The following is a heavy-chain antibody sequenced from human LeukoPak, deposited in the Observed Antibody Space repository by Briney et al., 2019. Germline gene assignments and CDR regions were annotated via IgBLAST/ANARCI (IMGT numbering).Heavy chain of an antibody. CDR2: INPNSGGT. CDR1: GYTFTGYY. V-gene: IGHV1-2*02. Sequence: GSVKVSCKASGYTFTGYYMHWVRQAPGQGLEWIGWINPNSGGTNYAQKFQGRVTMTRDTSISTAYMELSRLRSDDTAVYYCARSYDFWSGYYSFWGQGTLVTVSS. J-gene: IGHJ4*02. D-gene: IGHD3-3*01. CDR3: ARSYDFWSGYYSF.